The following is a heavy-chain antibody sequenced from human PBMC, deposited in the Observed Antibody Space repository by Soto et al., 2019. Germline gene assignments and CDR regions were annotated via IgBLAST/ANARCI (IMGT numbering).Heavy chain of an antibody. CDR2: IKQDGSEK. D-gene: IGHD3-16*01. CDR3: ARELQWGTYYSDY. J-gene: IGHJ4*01. Sequence: GGSLRLSCATSGFTLSNHWMSWVRRAPGKGLEWVASIKQDGSEKYYVDSVRGRFTISRDNAKNSLYLQMNSLRAEDTAGYYCARELQWGTYYSDYGGHGA. V-gene: IGHV3-7*01. CDR1: GFTLSNHW.